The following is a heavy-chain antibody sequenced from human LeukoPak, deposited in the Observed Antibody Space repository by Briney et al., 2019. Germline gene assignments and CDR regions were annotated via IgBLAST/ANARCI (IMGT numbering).Heavy chain of an antibody. V-gene: IGHV1-69*13. CDR2: IVPILGTA. CDR1: GGTISSYA. J-gene: IGHJ4*02. Sequence: SVKVSCKASGGTISSYAISWVRQAPGQGLEWMGGIVPILGTANYAQKFQGRVTITADESTSTAYMELSSLRSEDTAVYYCARRVVGATTWSGFDYWGQGTLVTVSS. D-gene: IGHD1-26*01. CDR3: ARRVVGATTWSGFDY.